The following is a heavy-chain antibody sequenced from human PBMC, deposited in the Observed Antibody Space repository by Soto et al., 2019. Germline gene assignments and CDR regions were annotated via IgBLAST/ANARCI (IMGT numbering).Heavy chain of an antibody. Sequence: EVQLVESGGGLVEPGGSIRLSCAASGFTFTRAYMTWVRQAPGKGLEWVGRIKGSHAGGTTDYATSVKGRFTISRDDAQRTLYLQMSSLKSEDTSVYYWATGGGYPGSDFYGAYWGQGTLVTVSS. CDR1: GFTFTRAY. CDR2: IKGSHAGGTT. V-gene: IGHV3-15*01. CDR3: ATGGGYPGSDFYGAY. D-gene: IGHD1-26*01. J-gene: IGHJ4*02.